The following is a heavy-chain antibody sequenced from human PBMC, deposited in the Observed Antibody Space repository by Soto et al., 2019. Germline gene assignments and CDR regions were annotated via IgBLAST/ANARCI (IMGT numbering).Heavy chain of an antibody. CDR1: GFTFSRYG. CDR2: ISYDGSNK. CDR3: AKGGLVIDY. D-gene: IGHD3-9*01. Sequence: QVQLVESGGGVVQPGRSLRLSCAASGFTFSRYGMHWVRQAPGKGLEWVAVISYDGSNKYYADSVKGRFTISRDNSKNTLYLQMNSLKAEDTAVYDCAKGGLVIDYWGQGTLVTVSS. V-gene: IGHV3-30*18. J-gene: IGHJ4*02.